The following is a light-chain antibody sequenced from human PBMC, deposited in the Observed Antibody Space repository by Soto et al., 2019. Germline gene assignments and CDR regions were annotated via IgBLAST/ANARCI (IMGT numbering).Light chain of an antibody. CDR1: NNDVGAYNY. Sequence: QSALTQPASVSGSPGQSITISCTGTNNDVGAYNYVSWYQQHPGKAPKTMIYDVSNRPSGVSNRFSGSKSGNTASLTISGLQAEGEADYYCSSYTRSNTVLFGGGTQLTVL. CDR3: SSYTRSNTVL. V-gene: IGLV2-14*03. J-gene: IGLJ3*02. CDR2: DVS.